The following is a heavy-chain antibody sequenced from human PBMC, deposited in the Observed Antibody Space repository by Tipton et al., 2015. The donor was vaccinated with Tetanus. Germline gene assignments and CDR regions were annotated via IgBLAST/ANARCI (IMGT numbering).Heavy chain of an antibody. J-gene: IGHJ4*02. CDR1: GGSFSNYF. V-gene: IGHV3-11*01. D-gene: IGHD3-10*01. Sequence: LSLTCAVYGGSFSNYFWRWIRQPPGKGLEWVSYISGSSITKYVADSVKGRMTPSRDNAETTLFLQMDNLRVEDTAVYYCGILVRGVLLTRVIEYWGQGTLVTVSS. CDR2: ISGSSITK. CDR3: GILVRGVLLTRVIEY.